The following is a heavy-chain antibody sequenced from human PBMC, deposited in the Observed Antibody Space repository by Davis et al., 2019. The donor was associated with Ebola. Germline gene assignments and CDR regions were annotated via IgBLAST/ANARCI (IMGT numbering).Heavy chain of an antibody. CDR2: INSDGSST. V-gene: IGHV3-74*03. CDR3: ARKLPNYYYYGMDV. J-gene: IGHJ6*02. D-gene: IGHD2-15*01. Sequence: HTGGSLRLSCAASGTTFSSYWIHWVRQAPGKGLVWVSHINSDGSSTAYAESVKGRFIISRDNAKSTVSLQMNSMRPEDTAVYYCARKLPNYYYYGMDVWGQGTTVTVSS. CDR1: GTTFSSYW.